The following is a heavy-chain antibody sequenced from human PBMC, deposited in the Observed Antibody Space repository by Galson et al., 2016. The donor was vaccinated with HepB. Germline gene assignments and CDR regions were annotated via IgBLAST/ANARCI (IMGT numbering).Heavy chain of an antibody. CDR3: TRDPKGGRKYYYGMDV. J-gene: IGHJ6*02. Sequence: SVKVSCKASGYTFSDYYIHWVRQAPGQGLEWMGWIHPKTGDTHYAQTFQGRVTMTRDTSITPAYMDLSRLRSDDTAVYYCTRDPKGGRKYYYGMDVGGRGTTVSVSS. CDR1: GYTFSDYY. CDR2: IHPKTGDT. V-gene: IGHV1-2*02.